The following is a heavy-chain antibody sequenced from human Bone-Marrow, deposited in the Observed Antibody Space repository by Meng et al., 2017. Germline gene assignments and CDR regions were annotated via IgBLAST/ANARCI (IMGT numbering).Heavy chain of an antibody. J-gene: IGHJ6*02. Sequence: SETLSLTCTVSGGSISSYYWSWIRQPPGKGLEWIGYIYYSGSTNYNPSLKSRVTISVDTSKNQFSLKLSSVTAEDTAVYYCVRDRGYSYGPPYYYYGMDVWGQGTTVTVSS. V-gene: IGHV4-59*01. CDR3: VRDRGYSYGPPYYYYGMDV. D-gene: IGHD5-18*01. CDR2: IYYSGST. CDR1: GGSISSYY.